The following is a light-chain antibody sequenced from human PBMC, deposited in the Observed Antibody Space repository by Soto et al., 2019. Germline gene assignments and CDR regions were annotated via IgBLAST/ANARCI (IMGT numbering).Light chain of an antibody. Sequence: EIVMTQSPATLSVSPGERATLSCRASQTVSSNLAWYKQKPGQAPRLLIYGASTRATGIPARFSGSGSGTEFTLTISSLQSEDVAVYYCQQDNNWPPYTFGQGTKLEIK. CDR3: QQDNNWPPYT. J-gene: IGKJ2*01. CDR2: GAS. V-gene: IGKV3-15*01. CDR1: QTVSSN.